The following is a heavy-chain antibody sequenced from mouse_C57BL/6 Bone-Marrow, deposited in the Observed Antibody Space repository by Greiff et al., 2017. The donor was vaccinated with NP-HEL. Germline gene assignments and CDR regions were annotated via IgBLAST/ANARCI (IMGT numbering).Heavy chain of an antibody. CDR2: IRNKANGYTT. V-gene: IGHV7-3*01. Sequence: EVQLVESGGGLVQPGGSLSLSCAASGFTFTDYYMSWVRQPPGKALEWLGFIRNKANGYTTEYSASVKGRFTISRDNSQSILYLQMNALRAEDSATYYCARYGGNYPYYYAKDYWGQGTSVTVSS. D-gene: IGHD2-1*01. CDR3: ARYGGNYPYYYAKDY. J-gene: IGHJ4*01. CDR1: GFTFTDYY.